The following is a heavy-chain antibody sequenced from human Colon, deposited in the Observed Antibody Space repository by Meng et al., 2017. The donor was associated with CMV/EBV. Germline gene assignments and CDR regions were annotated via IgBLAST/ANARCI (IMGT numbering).Heavy chain of an antibody. CDR2: ISWNSGRI. Sequence: SLKISCAASGFTFDDYAMHWARQAPGKGLEWVSGISWNSGRIGYADSVKGRFTISRDNAKNSLYLQMNSLRAEDTALYYCAKAPGYSSSPGYYYGMDVWGQGTTVTVSS. CDR3: AKAPGYSSSPGYYYGMDV. J-gene: IGHJ6*02. CDR1: GFTFDDYA. V-gene: IGHV3-9*01. D-gene: IGHD6-13*01.